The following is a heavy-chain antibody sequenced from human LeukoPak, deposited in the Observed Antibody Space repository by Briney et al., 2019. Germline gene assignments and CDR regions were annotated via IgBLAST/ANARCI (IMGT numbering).Heavy chain of an antibody. J-gene: IGHJ4*02. D-gene: IGHD3-16*02. Sequence: GGSLRLSCAASGFTFSSYEMNWVRQAPGKGLEWVSYISSSGSTIYYADSVKGRFTISRDNAKNSLYLQMNSLRAEDTAVYYCARLAGVWGTYRFDYWGQGTLVTVSS. V-gene: IGHV3-48*03. CDR1: GFTFSSYE. CDR3: ARLAGVWGTYRFDY. CDR2: ISSSGSTI.